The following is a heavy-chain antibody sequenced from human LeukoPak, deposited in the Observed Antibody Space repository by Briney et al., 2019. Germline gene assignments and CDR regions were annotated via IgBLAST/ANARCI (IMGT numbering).Heavy chain of an antibody. V-gene: IGHV1-18*01. D-gene: IGHD4-17*01. J-gene: IGHJ4*02. CDR1: GYTFTSYA. CDR3: ARDPFGDYKVRFDY. CDR2: ISAYNGNT. Sequence: ASVKVSCKASGYTFTSYAMNWVRQAPGQGLEWMGWISAYNGNTNYAQKLQGRVTMTTDTSTSTAYMELRSLRSDDTAVYYCARDPFGDYKVRFDYWGQGTLVTVSS.